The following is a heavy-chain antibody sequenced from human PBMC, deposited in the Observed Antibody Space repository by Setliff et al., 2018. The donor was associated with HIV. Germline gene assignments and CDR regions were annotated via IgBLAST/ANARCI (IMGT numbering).Heavy chain of an antibody. CDR1: GYSISSGYY. J-gene: IGHJ4*02. CDR3: ARDGFWSGYIDY. CDR2: IYHSGIT. Sequence: SETLSLTCAVSGYSISSGYYWGWIRQPPGKGLVVSGRIYHSGITYYNPSLKSRVTISVDTSKSQFSLKLSSVTAADTAVYYCARDGFWSGYIDYGGQGTLVTVSS. V-gene: IGHV4-38-2*02. D-gene: IGHD3-3*01.